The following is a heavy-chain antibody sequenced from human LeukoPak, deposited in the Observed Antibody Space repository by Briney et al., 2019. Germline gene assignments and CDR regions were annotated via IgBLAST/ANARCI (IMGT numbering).Heavy chain of an antibody. CDR2: IRSKTNSYAT. J-gene: IGHJ4*02. V-gene: IGHV3-73*01. D-gene: IGHD4-23*01. CDR1: GFTLSDSA. CDR3: ATHMDPAYGDNTLFAY. Sequence: PGGSLKLSCAASGFTLSDSAMHWVRQTSDKGLECVGRIRSKTNSYATDYAAAGKGRCTICRDDSKNTVYLPLNSLKTEDPAVYYCATHMDPAYGDNTLFAYWGLGTPVT.